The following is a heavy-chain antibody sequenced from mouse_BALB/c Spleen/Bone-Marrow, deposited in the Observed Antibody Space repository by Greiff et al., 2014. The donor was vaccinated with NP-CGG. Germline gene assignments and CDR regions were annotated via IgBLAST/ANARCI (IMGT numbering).Heavy chain of an antibody. CDR1: GYTFTNFW. J-gene: IGHJ4*01. CDR2: IAPGTGTT. V-gene: IGHV1S41*01. Sequence: DLVKPGASVKLSCKASGYTFTNFWINWIKQRPGQGLEWIGLIAPGTGTTYYNEMFKGKATLTVDTSSSTAYIQLSSLSSEDSAVYFCARYDYVMDYWGQGTSVTVSS. D-gene: IGHD2-3*01. CDR3: ARYDYVMDY.